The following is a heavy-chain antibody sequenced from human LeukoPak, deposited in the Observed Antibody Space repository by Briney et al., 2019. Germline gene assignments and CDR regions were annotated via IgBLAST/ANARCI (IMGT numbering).Heavy chain of an antibody. Sequence: PSETLSLTCTVSVGSISSYYWSWIRQPPGKGLEWIGYIYTSGSTNYNPSLKSRVTISVDTSKNQFSLKLSSVTAADTAVYYCARRTDSMNYMDVWGKGTTVTVSS. CDR1: VGSISSYY. CDR2: IYTSGST. CDR3: ARRTDSMNYMDV. J-gene: IGHJ6*03. V-gene: IGHV4-4*09.